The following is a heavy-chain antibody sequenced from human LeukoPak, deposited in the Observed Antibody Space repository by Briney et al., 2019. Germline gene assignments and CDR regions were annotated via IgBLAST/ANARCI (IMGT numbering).Heavy chain of an antibody. CDR2: ISWNSGSI. CDR1: GFTFDDYA. Sequence: GGSLRLSCAASGFTFDDYAMHWVRQAPGKGLEWVSGISWNSGSIGYADSVKGRFTISRDNAKNSLYLQMNSLRAEDTAVYYCARVPRYYDSSGYYGGDYWGQGTLVTVSS. D-gene: IGHD3-22*01. V-gene: IGHV3-9*01. J-gene: IGHJ4*02. CDR3: ARVPRYYDSSGYYGGDY.